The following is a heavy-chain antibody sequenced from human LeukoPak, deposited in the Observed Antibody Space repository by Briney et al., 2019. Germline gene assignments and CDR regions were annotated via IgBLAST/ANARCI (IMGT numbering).Heavy chain of an antibody. Sequence: SQTLSLTCAISGDSVSSNSAAWNWIRQSPSRGLEWLGRTYYRSKWYNDYAVSVKSRITINPDTSKNQFSLQLNSVTPEDTAVYYCARGVEDIVVGPYYYGMDVWGQGTTVTVSS. CDR1: GDSVSSNSAA. CDR2: TYYRSKWYN. J-gene: IGHJ6*02. V-gene: IGHV6-1*01. CDR3: ARGVEDIVVGPYYYGMDV. D-gene: IGHD2-2*01.